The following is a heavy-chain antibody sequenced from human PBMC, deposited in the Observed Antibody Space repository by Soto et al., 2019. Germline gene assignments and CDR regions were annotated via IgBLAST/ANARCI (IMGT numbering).Heavy chain of an antibody. Sequence: EVQLLESGGGLVQPRGSLRLSCAASGFTFSSYAKSWVRQAPGKGLEWVSTISGDGGSTYYADSVKGRFTISRDDSKNTVYLQMNSLRAEDTAVYYCAKDLWFGELSPEDYWGQGTLVTVSS. D-gene: IGHD3-10*01. CDR2: ISGDGGST. CDR3: AKDLWFGELSPEDY. J-gene: IGHJ4*02. V-gene: IGHV3-23*01. CDR1: GFTFSSYA.